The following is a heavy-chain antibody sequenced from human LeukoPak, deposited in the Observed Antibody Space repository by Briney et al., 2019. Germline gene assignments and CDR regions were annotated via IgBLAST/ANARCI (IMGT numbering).Heavy chain of an antibody. CDR2: FDPEDAET. J-gene: IGHJ6*02. D-gene: IGHD3-10*01. CDR1: GYTLTELS. V-gene: IGHV1-24*01. CDR3: ATASHYGSGTTKLYYYSYGMDV. Sequence: GASVKVSCKVSGYTLTELSMHWVRQAPGKGLEWMGGFDPEDAETIYAQKFQGRVTMTEDTSTDTAYMELSSLRSEDTAVYYCATASHYGSGTTKLYYYSYGMDVWGQGTTVTVSS.